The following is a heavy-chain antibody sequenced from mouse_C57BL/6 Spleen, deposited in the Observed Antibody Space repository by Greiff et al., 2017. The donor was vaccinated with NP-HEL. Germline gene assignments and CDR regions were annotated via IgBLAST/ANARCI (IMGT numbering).Heavy chain of an antibody. D-gene: IGHD1-1*01. V-gene: IGHV1-81*01. J-gene: IGHJ2*01. CDR2: IYPRSGNT. CDR1: GYTFTSYG. Sequence: VQLQQSGAELARPGASVKLSCKASGYTFTSYGISWVKQRTGQGLEWIGEIYPRSGNTYYNEKFKGKATLTADKSSSTAYIELRSLTSEDSAVYFCARSVSTVGEGYWGQGTTLTVSS. CDR3: ARSVSTVGEGY.